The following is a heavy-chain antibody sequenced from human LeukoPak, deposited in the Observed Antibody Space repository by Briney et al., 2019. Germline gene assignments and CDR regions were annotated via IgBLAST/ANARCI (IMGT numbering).Heavy chain of an antibody. CDR2: IYYSGST. Sequence: SETLSLTCTVSGDSISGSIYYWTWIRQPPGKGLEWIGSIYYSGSTYYSPSLKSRVTISVDTSKNQFSLKLYSVTVADTAVYYCVRRGPTPYFDYWGQGALVTVSS. D-gene: IGHD3-16*01. J-gene: IGHJ4*02. CDR1: GDSISGSIYY. CDR3: VRRGPTPYFDY. V-gene: IGHV4-39*01.